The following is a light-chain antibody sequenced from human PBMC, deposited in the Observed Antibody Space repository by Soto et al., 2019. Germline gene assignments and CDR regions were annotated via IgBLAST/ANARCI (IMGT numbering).Light chain of an antibody. CDR2: DAS. J-gene: IGKJ1*01. CDR1: QSISSW. CDR3: QQYNSHRT. V-gene: IGKV1-5*01. Sequence: DIEMTQSTSTLSASVGARVTITCRASQSISSWLAWYQQKPGKAPKLLIYDASSLESGVPSRFSGSESGTEFTLTISSLQPDDSATYYCQQYNSHRTFGQGTKAGI.